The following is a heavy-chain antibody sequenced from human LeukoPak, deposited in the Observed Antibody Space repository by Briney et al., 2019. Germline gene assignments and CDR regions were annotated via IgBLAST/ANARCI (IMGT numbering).Heavy chain of an antibody. CDR1: GFTFGDYV. V-gene: IGHV3-43D*04. D-gene: IGHD3/OR15-3a*01. CDR2: ISWDGGST. Sequence: QPGGSPRLSCAASGFTFGDYVMHWVRHTPAKGLEWVSLISWDGGSTSYADSVKGRFTISRDNSKNSLYLQMNTLRPEDTALYYCAKDRDYYFEYWGQGTPVTVSS. J-gene: IGHJ4*02. CDR3: AKDRDYYFEY.